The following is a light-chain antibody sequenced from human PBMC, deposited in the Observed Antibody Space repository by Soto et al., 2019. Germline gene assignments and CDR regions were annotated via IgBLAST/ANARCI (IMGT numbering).Light chain of an antibody. CDR2: EVS. Sequence: QSALTQPASVSGSPGQSITISCTGTSSDVGSYNLVSWYQQHPGKAPKLMIYEVSKRPSGVSNRFSGSKSGNTASLTISGLQAEDEADYYCCSYAGSSTPNWVFGGGTQLPS. CDR1: SSDVGSYNL. CDR3: CSYAGSSTPNWV. V-gene: IGLV2-23*02. J-gene: IGLJ3*02.